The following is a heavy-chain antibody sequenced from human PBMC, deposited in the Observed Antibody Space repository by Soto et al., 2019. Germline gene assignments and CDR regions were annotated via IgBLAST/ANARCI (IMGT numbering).Heavy chain of an antibody. CDR1: GYTFSSYG. CDR3: AREWDNKSEHSSGWYDDF. Sequence: QVQLVQSGAEVKKPGASVKVSCKASGYTFSSYGISWVRQAPGQGLEWMGWNSGYSGHTYYAQKFQGRVTMTTDTSTNTVYMELRSLRSDDTAVYYCAREWDNKSEHSSGWYDDFWGQGTLVTVSS. CDR2: NSGYSGHT. V-gene: IGHV1-18*01. J-gene: IGHJ4*02. D-gene: IGHD6-19*01.